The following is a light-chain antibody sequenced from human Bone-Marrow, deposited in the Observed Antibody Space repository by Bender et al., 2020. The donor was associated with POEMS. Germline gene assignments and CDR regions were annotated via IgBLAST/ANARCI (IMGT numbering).Light chain of an antibody. J-gene: IGLJ3*02. V-gene: IGLV1-44*01. CDR2: ITD. Sequence: QSVLAQPPSASGTPGQRITISCSGSNSNIGGNTVNWYRHLPGTATQLLIYITDQRPSGVPGRFSGSKSGSSASLAISGLQSEDEAHYYCASWDDTLYAWVFGGGTKLTVL. CDR3: ASWDDTLYAWV. CDR1: NSNIGGNT.